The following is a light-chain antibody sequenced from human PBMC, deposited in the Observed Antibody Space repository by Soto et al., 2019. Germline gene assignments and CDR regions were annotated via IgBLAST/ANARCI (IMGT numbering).Light chain of an antibody. Sequence: EIVLTQSPGTLSLSPGERATLSCRASQSVSSSDLAWYQQKPGQAPRLLIYGASSRATGIPDRFSGSGSGTDFTLTIRRLETEDFAVYYCQHYGSSPYTFGQGTKVDIK. CDR2: GAS. V-gene: IGKV3-20*01. CDR1: QSVSSSD. CDR3: QHYGSSPYT. J-gene: IGKJ2*01.